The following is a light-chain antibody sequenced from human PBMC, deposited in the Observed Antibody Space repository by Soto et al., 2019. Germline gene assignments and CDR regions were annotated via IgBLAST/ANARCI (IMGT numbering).Light chain of an antibody. V-gene: IGKV3D-20*02. Sequence: EIVLTQSPGTLCLSPGERATLSCRAVQSVSSSYLAWYQQQPGQAPRLLMSGTSNRATGTPDRFSGSGSGTDFTLTISSLEPEDFAVYYCQQRSNWPPITFGQGTRLEI. CDR3: QQRSNWPPIT. CDR2: GTS. J-gene: IGKJ5*01. CDR1: QSVSSSY.